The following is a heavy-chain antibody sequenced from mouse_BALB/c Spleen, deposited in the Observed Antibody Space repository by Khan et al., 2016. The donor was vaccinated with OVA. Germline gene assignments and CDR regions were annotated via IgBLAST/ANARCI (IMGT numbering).Heavy chain of an antibody. V-gene: IGHV2-9*02. CDR3: ARAFYYGAWFAY. CDR2: IWAGGST. J-gene: IGHJ3*01. CDR1: GFSLSSYG. D-gene: IGHD1-1*01. Sequence: VQLQESGPGLVAPSQTLSITCTVSGFSLSSYGVHWVRQPPGKGLEWLGVIWAGGSTNHNSALMSRLSISKDNSKCQVFLKMNSLQTDDTAMYYCARAFYYGAWFAYWGQGTLVTVSA.